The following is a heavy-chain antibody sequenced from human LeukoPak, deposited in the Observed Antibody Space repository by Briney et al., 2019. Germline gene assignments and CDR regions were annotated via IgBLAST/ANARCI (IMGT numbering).Heavy chain of an antibody. J-gene: IGHJ4*02. D-gene: IGHD1-26*01. Sequence: GGSLRLSCAASGFTFSSYAMSWVRQAPGKGLEWVANIKQDGSDKYYVDSVKGRFTISRDNAKNSLYLQMNTLRAEDTAVYYCARGEGLGTTNGGYYFAYWGQGSLVIVSS. CDR1: GFTFSSYA. CDR3: ARGEGLGTTNGGYYFAY. V-gene: IGHV3-7*01. CDR2: IKQDGSDK.